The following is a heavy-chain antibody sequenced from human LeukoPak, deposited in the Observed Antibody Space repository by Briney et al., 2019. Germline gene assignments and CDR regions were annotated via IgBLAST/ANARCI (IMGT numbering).Heavy chain of an antibody. J-gene: IGHJ6*03. V-gene: IGHV1-46*01. Sequence: ASVKVSCKASGYTFTSYYMHWVRQAPGQGLEWMGIINPSGGSTSYAQKFQGRVTMTRDTSTSTVYMELSSLRSEDTAVYYCARDRFDGTSSSDYYYYMDVWGKRTTVTVSS. CDR2: INPSGGST. CDR1: GYTFTSYY. D-gene: IGHD6-6*01. CDR3: ARDRFDGTSSSDYYYYMDV.